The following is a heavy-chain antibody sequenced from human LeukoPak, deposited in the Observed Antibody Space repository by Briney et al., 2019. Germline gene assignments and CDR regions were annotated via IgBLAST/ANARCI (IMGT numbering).Heavy chain of an antibody. CDR1: GFTVSYNY. V-gene: IGHV3-53*04. D-gene: IGHD5/OR15-5a*01. CDR3: ASGSRFDY. CDR2: IYSGGSI. Sequence: GGSLRLSCTASGFTVSYNYMSWVRRAPGKGLEWVSVIYSGGSIYYTDSVKGRFTISRHNSKNTLYLQMNSLRTEDTAVYYCASGSRFDYWGQGTLVTVSS. J-gene: IGHJ4*02.